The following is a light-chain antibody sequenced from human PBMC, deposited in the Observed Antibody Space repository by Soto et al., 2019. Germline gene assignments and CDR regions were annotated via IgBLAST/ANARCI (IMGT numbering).Light chain of an antibody. CDR3: QQLNSYPLS. Sequence: DIQLTQSPSFLSASLGDRVTITCRASQVINSNLAWYQQKSGKAPKLLIYAASNLQSGFPSRFSGSISGTEFTLTISSLQPGDFATYYCQQLNSYPLSFGGGTKVEIK. CDR2: AAS. CDR1: QVINSN. V-gene: IGKV1-9*01. J-gene: IGKJ4*01.